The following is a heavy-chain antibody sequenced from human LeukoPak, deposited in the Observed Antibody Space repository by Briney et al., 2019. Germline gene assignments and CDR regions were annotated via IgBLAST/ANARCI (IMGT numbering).Heavy chain of an antibody. J-gene: IGHJ3*02. V-gene: IGHV4-39*07. D-gene: IGHD6-6*01. CDR1: GGSISSSSYY. Sequence: SETLSLTCTASGGSISSSSYYWGWIRQPPGKGLEWIGSIYYSGSTYYNPSLKSRVTISVDTSKNQFSLKLSSVTAADTAVYYCARGKRQLDYAFDIWGQGTMVTVSS. CDR3: ARGKRQLDYAFDI. CDR2: IYYSGST.